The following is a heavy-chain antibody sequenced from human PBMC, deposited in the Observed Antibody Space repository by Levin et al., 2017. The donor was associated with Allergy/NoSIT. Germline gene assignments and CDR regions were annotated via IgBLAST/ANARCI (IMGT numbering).Heavy chain of an antibody. V-gene: IGHV5-51*01. CDR2: IYPGDSDT. CDR3: ARKGSSSWYKSGRDDDYGMDG. Sequence: PGGSLRLSCKGSGYSFTSYWIGWVRQMPGKGLEWMGIIYPGDSDTRYSPSFQGQVTISADKSISTAYLQWSSLKASDTAMYYCARKGSSSWYKSGRDDDYGMDGWGQGTTVTVSS. J-gene: IGHJ6*02. CDR1: GYSFTSYW. D-gene: IGHD6-13*01.